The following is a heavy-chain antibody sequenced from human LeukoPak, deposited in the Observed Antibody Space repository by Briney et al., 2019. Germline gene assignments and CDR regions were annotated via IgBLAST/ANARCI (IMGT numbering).Heavy chain of an antibody. CDR2: ISSSSSYI. CDR1: GFTFSSYS. Sequence: PGGSLGLSCAASGFTFSSYSMNWVRQAPGKGLEWVSSISSSSSYIYYADSVKGRFTISRDNAKNSLYLQMNSLRAEDTAVYYCAGFSEVGYYYGMDVWGQGTTVTVSS. J-gene: IGHJ6*02. D-gene: IGHD1-26*01. V-gene: IGHV3-21*01. CDR3: AGFSEVGYYYGMDV.